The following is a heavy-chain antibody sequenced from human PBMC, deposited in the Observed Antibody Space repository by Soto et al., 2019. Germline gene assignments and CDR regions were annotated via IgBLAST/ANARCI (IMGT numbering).Heavy chain of an antibody. CDR1: GGSISSYY. D-gene: IGHD4-17*01. CDR2: IYYSGST. J-gene: IGHJ4*02. V-gene: IGHV4-59*01. CDR3: ARAYGDYVFGY. Sequence: QVQLQESGPGLVKPSETLSLTCTVSGGSISSYYWSWIRQPPGKGLEWIGYIYYSGSTNYNPSLKSRVTISVDTSKNQFSLKLSSVTAADTAVYYCARAYGDYVFGYWGQGTLVTVSS.